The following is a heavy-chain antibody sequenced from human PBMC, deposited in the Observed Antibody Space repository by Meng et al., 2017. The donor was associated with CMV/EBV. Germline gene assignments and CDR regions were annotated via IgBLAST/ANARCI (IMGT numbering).Heavy chain of an antibody. CDR3: ATAAGSRAPGGAFDI. V-gene: IGHV1-24*01. Sequence: ASVKVSCKASGYTFTSYYMHWVRQAPGKGLEWMGGFDPEDGETIYAQKFQGRVTMTEDTSTDTAYMELSSLRSEDTAVYYCATAAGSRAPGGAFDIWGQGTMVTVSS. J-gene: IGHJ3*02. D-gene: IGHD2-2*01. CDR2: FDPEDGET. CDR1: GYTFTSYY.